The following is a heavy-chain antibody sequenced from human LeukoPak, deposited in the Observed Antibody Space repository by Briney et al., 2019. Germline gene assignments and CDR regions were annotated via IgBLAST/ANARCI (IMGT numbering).Heavy chain of an antibody. CDR3: ARGVAAAVWYFDL. Sequence: PSETLSLTCAVYGGSFSGYYWSWIRQPPGKGLEWIGEINHSGSTNYNPSLKSRVTISVDTSKNQFSLKLSSVTAADTAVYYCARGVAAAVWYFDLWGRGTLVTVSS. CDR2: INHSGST. D-gene: IGHD6-13*01. CDR1: GGSFSGYY. V-gene: IGHV4-34*01. J-gene: IGHJ2*01.